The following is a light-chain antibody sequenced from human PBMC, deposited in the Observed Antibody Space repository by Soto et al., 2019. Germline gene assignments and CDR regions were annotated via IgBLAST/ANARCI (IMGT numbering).Light chain of an antibody. CDR1: QSVSSNY. Sequence: EIVLTQSPGTLSLSPGERVTLSCRASQSVSSNYLAWYQQKPGQALRLLIYDASNRATGIPDRFSGSGSGTDFTLSISRLEPEDFAVYYCQQYDTSPTFGGGTKVEIK. V-gene: IGKV3-20*01. J-gene: IGKJ4*01. CDR2: DAS. CDR3: QQYDTSPT.